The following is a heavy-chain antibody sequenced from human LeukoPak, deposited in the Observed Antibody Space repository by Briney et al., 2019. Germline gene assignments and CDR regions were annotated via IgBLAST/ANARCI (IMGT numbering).Heavy chain of an antibody. J-gene: IGHJ3*02. CDR1: GYSISSGYY. Sequence: SETLSLACAVSGYSISSGYYWGCIRQPPGKGLEWIASIYHSGSTYYNPSLKSRVTISVDTSKNQFSLKLSSVTAADTAVYYCAGSMIVVVTHAFDIWGQGTMVTVSS. V-gene: IGHV4-38-2*01. CDR2: IYHSGST. D-gene: IGHD3-22*01. CDR3: AGSMIVVVTHAFDI.